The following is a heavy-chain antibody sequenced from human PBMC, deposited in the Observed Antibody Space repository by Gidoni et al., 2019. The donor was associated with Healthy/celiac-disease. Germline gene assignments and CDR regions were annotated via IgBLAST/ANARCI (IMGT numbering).Heavy chain of an antibody. CDR2: IKSKTYGGTT. D-gene: IGHD6-19*01. V-gene: IGHV3-15*01. CDR1: GFTVSNAW. CDR3: TTDMGAVAGYY. Sequence: EVQLVESGGGLVKHGGSLRLSCAASGFTVSNAWMSWVRQAPVKGMGWVGRIKSKTYGGTTDYAAPMKGRFTISRDDSNNTLYLQMNSLKTEDTAVYYCTTDMGAVAGYYWGQGTLVTVSS. J-gene: IGHJ4*02.